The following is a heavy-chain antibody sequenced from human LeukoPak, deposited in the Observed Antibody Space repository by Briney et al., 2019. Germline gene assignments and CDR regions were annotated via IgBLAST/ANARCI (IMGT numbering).Heavy chain of an antibody. CDR3: ARVLAVGYGMDV. CDR1: GYTFTNYY. D-gene: IGHD6-19*01. V-gene: IGHV1-2*02. CDR2: INPHSGGT. J-gene: IGHJ6*02. Sequence: ASVKVSCKASGYTFTNYYMHWVRQAPGQGLEWMGWINPHSGGTNYAQKFQGRVTMTRDTSISTAYMELSRLRSDDTAVYYCARVLAVGYGMDVWGQGTTVTVSS.